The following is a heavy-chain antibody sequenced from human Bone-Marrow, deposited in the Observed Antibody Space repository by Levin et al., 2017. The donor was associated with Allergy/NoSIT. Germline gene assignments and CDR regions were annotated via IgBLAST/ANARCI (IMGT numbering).Heavy chain of an antibody. CDR1: GYIFSTYW. D-gene: IGHD3-10*01. CDR2: IYPGDSNT. Sequence: PGESLKISCQSSGYIFSTYWIAWVRQMPGKGLECMGIIYPGDSNTRYSPSFRGRVTISADKSIRTAYLQWGSLQASDTASYYCARLPSHYYGSAKYAYYFDFWGQGTLVTVSS. V-gene: IGHV5-51*01. J-gene: IGHJ4*02. CDR3: ARLPSHYYGSAKYAYYFDF.